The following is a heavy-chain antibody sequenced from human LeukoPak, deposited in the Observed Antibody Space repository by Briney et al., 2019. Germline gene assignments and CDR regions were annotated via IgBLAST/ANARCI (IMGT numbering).Heavy chain of an antibody. D-gene: IGHD3-22*01. CDR2: IRSKANSYAT. J-gene: IGHJ4*02. V-gene: IGHV3-73*01. CDR3: TSHLSSGYYSPFDY. CDR1: GFTFSGSA. Sequence: PGGSLRLSCAASGFTFSGSAMHWARQASGKGLXXXXRIRSKANSYATAYAASVKGRFTISRDDSKNTAYLQMNSLKTEDTAVYYCTSHLSSGYYSPFDYWGQGTLVTVSS.